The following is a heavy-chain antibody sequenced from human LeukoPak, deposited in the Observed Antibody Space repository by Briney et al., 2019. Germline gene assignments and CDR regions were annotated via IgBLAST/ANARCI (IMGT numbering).Heavy chain of an antibody. CDR1: GYTFTTYG. CDR2: ISTYDDNI. Sequence: ASVKVSCKASGYTFTTYGLSWVRQAPGQGLEWLGWISTYDDNIKYAQSLQGRLTLTIDTSTSTAYMELRSLTSDDTAVYYCARGSKLLWFPAPMDVWGKGTTVTISS. J-gene: IGHJ6*03. D-gene: IGHD3-10*01. V-gene: IGHV1-18*01. CDR3: ARGSKLLWFPAPMDV.